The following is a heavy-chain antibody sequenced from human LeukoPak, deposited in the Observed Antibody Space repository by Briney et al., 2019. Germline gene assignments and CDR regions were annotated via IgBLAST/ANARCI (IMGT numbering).Heavy chain of an antibody. CDR2: ISSSGGST. V-gene: IGHV3-23*01. D-gene: IGHD6-6*01. J-gene: IGHJ4*02. Sequence: GASLRLSCAASGFTFSSYAMSWVRQAPGKGLEWASTISSSGGSTYYADSVKGRFTIPRDNSNNTLFLQMNSLRAEDTAVFYCAKDRGGGYSSSSTGFDYWGQGTLVTVSS. CDR3: AKDRGGGYSSSSTGFDY. CDR1: GFTFSSYA.